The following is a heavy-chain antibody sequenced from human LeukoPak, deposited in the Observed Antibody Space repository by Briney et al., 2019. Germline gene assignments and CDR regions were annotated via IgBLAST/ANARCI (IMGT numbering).Heavy chain of an antibody. J-gene: IGHJ1*01. V-gene: IGHV4-34*01. D-gene: IGHD2-2*01. Sequence: PSETLSLTGGVYGGSFSYYYWNWIRQPPGKRLEWIAEINHSGSTNYNPSLKSRVTISVDTSKNQFSLKLTSVTAADTAVYYCARREYCSSRTCFEHIQHWGQGTLVTVSS. CDR1: GGSFSYYY. CDR2: INHSGST. CDR3: ARREYCSSRTCFEHIQH.